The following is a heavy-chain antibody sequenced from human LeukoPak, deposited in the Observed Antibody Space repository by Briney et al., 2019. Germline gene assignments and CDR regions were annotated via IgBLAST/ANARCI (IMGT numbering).Heavy chain of an antibody. V-gene: IGHV1-2*06. CDR1: GYTFTGHY. D-gene: IGHD3-22*01. CDR2: INPNSGGT. Sequence: ASVKVSCKASGYTFTGHYMHWVRQAPGQGLEWMGRINPNSGGTNYAQKFQGRVTMTRDTSISTAYMELSRLRSDDTAVYYCARVSKEAVIVGRFESLDYWGQGTLVTVSS. J-gene: IGHJ4*02. CDR3: ARVSKEAVIVGRFESLDY.